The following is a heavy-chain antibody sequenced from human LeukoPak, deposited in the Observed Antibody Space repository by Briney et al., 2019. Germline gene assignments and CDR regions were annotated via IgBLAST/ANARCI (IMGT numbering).Heavy chain of an antibody. CDR3: ARALDSSSWWDY. V-gene: IGHV1-18*01. CDR1: GYTFSNYA. Sequence: ASVKVSCKASGYTFSNYAISWVRQAPGQGLEWMGWISGYNGNTNCAQKLQGRVTMTTDTSTSTAYMELRSLRSDDTAVYYCARALDSSSWWDYWGQGTLVTVSS. CDR2: ISGYNGNT. D-gene: IGHD6-13*01. J-gene: IGHJ4*02.